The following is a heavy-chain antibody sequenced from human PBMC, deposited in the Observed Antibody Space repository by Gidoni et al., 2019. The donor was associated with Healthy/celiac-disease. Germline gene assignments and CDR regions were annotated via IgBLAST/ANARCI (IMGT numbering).Heavy chain of an antibody. D-gene: IGHD4-17*01. CDR2: ISYDGGNK. V-gene: IGHV3-30*04. Sequence: QVQVVESGGGVVQPGRSLRLSCSASGFTFRNYAMHWVRQASGEGLEWMAVISYDGGNKFYADYVKGRFTISRDNSKNTLYLQMNSLRLEDTAVYYCARAFHDYGDYYYGMDVWGQGTTVTVSS. J-gene: IGHJ6*02. CDR1: GFTFRNYA. CDR3: ARAFHDYGDYYYGMDV.